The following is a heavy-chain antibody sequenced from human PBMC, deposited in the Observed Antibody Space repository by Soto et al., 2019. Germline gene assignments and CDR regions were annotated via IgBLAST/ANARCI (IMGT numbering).Heavy chain of an antibody. J-gene: IGHJ5*02. V-gene: IGHV1-8*01. Sequence: QVQLVQSGAEVKKPGASVKVSCKASGYTFTSYDINWVRQATVQGLEYLGWMNPNSGNTGYVQKFQGRVTMTRDTSISTAYMELSSLRSEDTAVYYCARGIKYGAYSRWCDPWGQGTLVTVSS. CDR3: ARGIKYGAYSRWCDP. CDR1: GYTFTSYD. D-gene: IGHD4-17*01. CDR2: MNPNSGNT.